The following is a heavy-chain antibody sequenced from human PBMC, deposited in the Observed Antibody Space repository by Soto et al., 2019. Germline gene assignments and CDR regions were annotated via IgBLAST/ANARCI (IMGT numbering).Heavy chain of an antibody. V-gene: IGHV1-46*01. CDR3: AMGRGDITMIVVARGDFDY. CDR1: GYTFTSYY. Sequence: ASVKVSCKASGYTFTSYYMHWVRQAPGQGLEWMGIINPSGGSTSYAQKFQGRVTMTRDTSTSTVYMELSSLRSEDTAVYYCAMGRGDITMIVVARGDFDYWGQGTLATVSS. D-gene: IGHD3-22*01. CDR2: INPSGGST. J-gene: IGHJ4*02.